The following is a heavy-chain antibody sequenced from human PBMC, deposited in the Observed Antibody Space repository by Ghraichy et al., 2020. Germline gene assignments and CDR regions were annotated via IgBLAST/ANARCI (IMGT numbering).Heavy chain of an antibody. J-gene: IGHJ4*02. CDR2: INTNSGGT. CDR1: GYTFTGYY. D-gene: IGHD6-19*01. Sequence: APVKVSCKASGYTFTGYYMHWVRQAPGQGLEWMGWINTNSGGTKYAQKFQGRVAMTRDTSISTAYMELSRLISDDTAVYYCARYSPEQWLAHWGQGTLVTVSS. CDR3: ARYSPEQWLAH. V-gene: IGHV1-2*02.